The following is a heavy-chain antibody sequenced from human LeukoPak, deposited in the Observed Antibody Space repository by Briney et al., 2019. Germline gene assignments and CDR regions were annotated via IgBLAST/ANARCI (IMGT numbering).Heavy chain of an antibody. CDR2: IYYSGST. D-gene: IGHD4-17*01. J-gene: IGHJ4*02. Sequence: SETLSLTCTVSGGSISSSTYYWCWIRQPPGKGLEWSGSIYYSGSTYYNPSLKSRVTISVDTSKNQFSLRLSSLTAADTAVYYCARHDYGDYGISFDYWGQGTQVTVSS. V-gene: IGHV4-39*01. CDR3: ARHDYGDYGISFDY. CDR1: GGSISSSTYY.